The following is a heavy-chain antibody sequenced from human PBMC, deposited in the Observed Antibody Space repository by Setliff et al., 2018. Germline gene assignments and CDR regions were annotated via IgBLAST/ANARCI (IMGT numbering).Heavy chain of an antibody. CDR2: IYYSGRT. CDR1: GGSISSSGYY. CDR3: AKITGMVGATPYYFDY. D-gene: IGHD1-26*01. V-gene: IGHV4-39*01. J-gene: IGHJ4*02. Sequence: SETLSLTCTVSGGSISSSGYYWGWIRQPPGKGLEWIENIYYSGRTYYNPSLKSRVTISVDTSKNQFSLKLTSVTAADTAVYYCAKITGMVGATPYYFDYWGQGTLVTVSS.